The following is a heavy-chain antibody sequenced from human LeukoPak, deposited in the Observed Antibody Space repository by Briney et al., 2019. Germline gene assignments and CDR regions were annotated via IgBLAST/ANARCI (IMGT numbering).Heavy chain of an antibody. CDR1: GGSISSYY. V-gene: IGHV4-59*01. CDR3: ARDLDGAFDI. J-gene: IGHJ3*02. Sequence: PSETLSLTCTVSGGSISSYYWSWIRQPPGKGLEWIGYIYYSGSTNYNPSLKSRVTISVDTSKNQFSLKLSSVTAADTAVYYCARDLDGAFDIWGQGTMVTVSS. CDR2: IYYSGST. D-gene: IGHD3-9*01.